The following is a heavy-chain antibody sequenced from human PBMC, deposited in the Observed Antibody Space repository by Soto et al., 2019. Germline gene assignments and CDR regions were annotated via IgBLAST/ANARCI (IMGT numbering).Heavy chain of an antibody. CDR2: VSIGGST. Sequence: DVQLLESGGGLVQPEGSLRLSCAASGFTFSSYAMGWVRQGPGKGLEWGAVVSIGGSTHYADSVRGRFTISRDNSKNTLSLQTNSLTAEDTAVSFCAKRRGAGGHFDYWGQGALVTVSS. D-gene: IGHD2-15*01. CDR3: AKRRGAGGHFDY. J-gene: IGHJ4*02. CDR1: GFTFSSYA. V-gene: IGHV3-23*01.